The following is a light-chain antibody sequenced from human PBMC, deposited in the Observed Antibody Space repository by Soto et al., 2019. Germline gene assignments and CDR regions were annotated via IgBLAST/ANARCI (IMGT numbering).Light chain of an antibody. J-gene: IGLJ2*01. CDR1: SSDVGGYNY. CDR2: EVS. Sequence: QSALTQPASVSGSPGQSITIYCTGTSSDVGGYNYVSWYQQHPGKAPKLMIYEVSNRPSGVSNRFSGSKSGNTASLTISGLQAEDEADYYCTSYTSSSTDADVVFGGGTKLTVL. V-gene: IGLV2-14*01. CDR3: TSYTSSSTDADVV.